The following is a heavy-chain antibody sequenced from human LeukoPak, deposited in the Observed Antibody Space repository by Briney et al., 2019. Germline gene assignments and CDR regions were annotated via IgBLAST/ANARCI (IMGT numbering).Heavy chain of an antibody. Sequence: ASVKVSCKASGYTFIGYFMHWVRQAPGQGLEWMGWINPNSGGTNYAQKFQGRVTMTRDTSISTAYMELSRLRSDDTAVYYCARGGLLWFGELPFYFDYWGQGTLVTVSS. D-gene: IGHD3-10*01. CDR2: INPNSGGT. V-gene: IGHV1-2*02. CDR3: ARGGLLWFGELPFYFDY. J-gene: IGHJ4*02. CDR1: GYTFIGYF.